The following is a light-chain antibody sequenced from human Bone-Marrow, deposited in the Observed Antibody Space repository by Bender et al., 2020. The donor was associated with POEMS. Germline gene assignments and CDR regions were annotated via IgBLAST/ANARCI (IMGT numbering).Light chain of an antibody. CDR1: SGSIAGNY. CDR3: QSYSDSNPYI. V-gene: IGLV6-57*04. Sequence: NFMLTQPHSVSESPGKTITISCTRSSGSIAGNYVQWYQQRPGSAPVIVIYEDNQRPSGVPDRFSASLDSSSNSASLTIVGLKTEDEADYYCQSYSDSNPYIFGSGTEVTVL. J-gene: IGLJ1*01. CDR2: EDN.